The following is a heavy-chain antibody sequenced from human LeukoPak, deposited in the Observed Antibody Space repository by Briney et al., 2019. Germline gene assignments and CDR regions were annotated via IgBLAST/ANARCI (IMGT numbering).Heavy chain of an antibody. Sequence: GGSLRLSCAASGFTFSSYWMHWVRQAPGKGLVWVSRINSDGRSTSYADSGKGRFTISRDNSKNTLHLQMNSLRAEDTAVYYCARHSSGYYHYDYWGPGTPVTVAS. D-gene: IGHD3-22*01. V-gene: IGHV3-74*01. CDR3: ARHSSGYYHYDY. J-gene: IGHJ4*02. CDR1: GFTFSSYW. CDR2: INSDGRST.